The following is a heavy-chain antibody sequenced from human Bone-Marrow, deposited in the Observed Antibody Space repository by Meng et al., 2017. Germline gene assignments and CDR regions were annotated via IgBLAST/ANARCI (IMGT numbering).Heavy chain of an antibody. D-gene: IGHD6-13*01. Sequence: GGSLRLSCAASGFTFSSYAMHWVRQAPGKGLEWVAVISYDGSNKYYADSVKGRFTISRDNSKNTLYLQMNSLRAEDTAVYYCARDREWYSSSWYVFDYWGQGTQVTVSS. CDR2: ISYDGSNK. V-gene: IGHV3-30*04. CDR3: ARDREWYSSSWYVFDY. J-gene: IGHJ4*02. CDR1: GFTFSSYA.